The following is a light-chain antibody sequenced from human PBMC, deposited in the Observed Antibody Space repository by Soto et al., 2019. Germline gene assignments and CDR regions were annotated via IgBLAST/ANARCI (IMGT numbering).Light chain of an antibody. J-gene: IGKJ1*01. CDR2: DVS. Sequence: DVQMTQSPSTLSASVGDSVTITCRASQSIAASLAWYQLKPGEAPKLLIYDVSNLECGVPSRFSGSGSGTEFSLTIRSLHPYAFATSYCQRYDYSRTFGQGTKVDIK. CDR1: QSIAAS. V-gene: IGKV1-5*01. CDR3: QRYDYSRT.